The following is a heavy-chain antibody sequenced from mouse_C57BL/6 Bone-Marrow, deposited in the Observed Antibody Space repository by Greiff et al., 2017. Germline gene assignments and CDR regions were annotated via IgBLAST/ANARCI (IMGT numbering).Heavy chain of an antibody. CDR1: GFNIKDDY. Sequence: EVKLMESGAELVRPGASVKLSCTASGFNIKDDYMHWVKQRPEQGLEWIGWIDPENGDTEYASKFQGKATITADTSSNTAYLQLSSLTSEDTAVYYCTTPDSWFAYWGQGTLVTVSA. CDR3: TTPDSWFAY. D-gene: IGHD2-4*01. CDR2: IDPENGDT. J-gene: IGHJ3*01. V-gene: IGHV14-4*01.